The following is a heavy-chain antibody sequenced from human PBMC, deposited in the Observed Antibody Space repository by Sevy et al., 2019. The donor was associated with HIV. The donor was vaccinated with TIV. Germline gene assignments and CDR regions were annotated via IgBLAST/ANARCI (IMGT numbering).Heavy chain of an antibody. Sequence: GGSLRLSCEASGFTFSSSWMKWLRRAPGKGLECVANIKPDGSEKYYVDSVKGRFTISRDNANNSLFLQMNSLRAEDTAVYYCARASPPPYYYYGMDVWGQGTTVTVSS. V-gene: IGHV3-7*01. J-gene: IGHJ6*02. CDR1: GFTFSSSW. CDR3: ARASPPPYYYYGMDV. CDR2: IKPDGSEK.